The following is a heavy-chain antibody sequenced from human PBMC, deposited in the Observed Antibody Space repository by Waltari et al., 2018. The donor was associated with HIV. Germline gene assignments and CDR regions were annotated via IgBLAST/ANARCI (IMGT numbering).Heavy chain of an antibody. CDR1: GGSMTSSSHY. CDR3: ARSFSGYSNYFDP. Sequence: QLQLQESGPGLVKSSETLSLTCTVSGGSMTSSSHYWGWIRQPPGKGLEWMGSMSYSGSTYQKSSLRSRLTISVNASKNQFSLKLTSVTASDTAVYYCARSFSGYSNYFDPWGQGTLGTVSS. CDR2: MSYSGST. D-gene: IGHD4-4*01. J-gene: IGHJ5*02. V-gene: IGHV4-39*01.